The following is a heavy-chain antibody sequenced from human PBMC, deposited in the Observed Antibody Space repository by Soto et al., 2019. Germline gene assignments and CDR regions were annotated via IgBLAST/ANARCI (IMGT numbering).Heavy chain of an antibody. J-gene: IGHJ4*02. CDR3: ARGTGTRDYDILTGYSSFDY. CDR1: GGTFSSYA. V-gene: IGHV1-69*11. CDR2: IIPILGTA. Sequence: QVQLVQSGAEVKKPGSSVKVSCKASGGTFSSYAISWVRQAPGQGLEWMGGIIPILGTANYAQKFQGRVTITADEFTSNAYMGLSSMRLEGTAVYYCARGTGTRDYDILTGYSSFDYWGQGTLVTVSS. D-gene: IGHD3-9*01.